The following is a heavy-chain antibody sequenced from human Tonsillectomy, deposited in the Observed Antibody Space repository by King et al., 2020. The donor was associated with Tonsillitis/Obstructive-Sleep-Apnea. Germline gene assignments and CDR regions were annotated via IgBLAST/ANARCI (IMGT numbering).Heavy chain of an antibody. Sequence: VQLVESGGLLLQPGGSLRLSCAASGFTFSTYAMSWVRQAPGKGLEWVSSISGSGATTYYADSVKGRFTISRDNSKNTLYLQRNTLRAEDTAIYYCAKISSWEFLRYLDYWGQGTLVTVYS. D-gene: IGHD3-10*01. V-gene: IGHV3-23*04. CDR2: ISGSGATT. CDR3: AKISSWEFLRYLDY. J-gene: IGHJ4*02. CDR1: GFTFSTYA.